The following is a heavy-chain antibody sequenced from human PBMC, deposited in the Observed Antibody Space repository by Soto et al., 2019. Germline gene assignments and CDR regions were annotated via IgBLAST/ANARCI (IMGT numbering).Heavy chain of an antibody. V-gene: IGHV3-48*03. D-gene: IGHD6-19*01. Sequence: PGGSLRLSCEASGFTFSSFEMHWVRQAPGRGLESISDISSSGIRTRYADSVKGRFIISRDNAKNSLYLQMNSLRGEDTGIYYCASARVRSDWYAEAPDIWGQGTRVTVSS. CDR1: GFTFSSFE. J-gene: IGHJ3*02. CDR3: ASARVRSDWYAEAPDI. CDR2: ISSSGIRT.